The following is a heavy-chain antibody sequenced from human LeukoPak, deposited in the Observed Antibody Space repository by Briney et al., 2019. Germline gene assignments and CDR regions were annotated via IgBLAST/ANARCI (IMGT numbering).Heavy chain of an antibody. J-gene: IGHJ6*03. CDR1: GFTFSSYA. CDR3: ARGPTAYYYMDV. V-gene: IGHV3-21*01. Sequence: PGGSLRLSCAASGFTFSSYAMSWVRQAPGKGLEWVSSISSSSSYIYYADSVKGRFTISRDNAKNSLYLQMNSLRAEDTAVYYCARGPTAYYYMDVWGKGTTVTVSS. CDR2: ISSSSSYI. D-gene: IGHD2-21*02.